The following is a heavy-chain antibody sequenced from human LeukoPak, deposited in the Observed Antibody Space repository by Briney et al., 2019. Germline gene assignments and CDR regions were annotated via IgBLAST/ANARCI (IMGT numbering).Heavy chain of an antibody. CDR1: GYSISSGYY. D-gene: IGHD3-3*01. V-gene: IGHV4-38-2*01. J-gene: IGHJ4*02. Sequence: NPSETLSLTCAVSGYSISSGYYWGWIRQPPVKGLGWIGSIYHSGSIYYNPSLKSRVTISVDTSKNQFSLKLSSVTAADTAVYYCPRHELTIFGVVTHFDYCGQGTQVTVSS. CDR2: IYHSGSI. CDR3: PRHELTIFGVVTHFDY.